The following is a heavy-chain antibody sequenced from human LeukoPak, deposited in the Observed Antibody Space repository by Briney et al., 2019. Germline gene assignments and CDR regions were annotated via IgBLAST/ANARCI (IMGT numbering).Heavy chain of an antibody. CDR2: TSGSGGST. Sequence: GGSLRLSCAASGFTFSSYAMSWVRQAPGKGLEWVSTTSGSGGSTFYADSVKGRFTISRDNSKNTLYLQMNSLRAEDTAVYYCARETHSAFDIWGQGTMVTVSS. V-gene: IGHV3-23*01. CDR1: GFTFSSYA. J-gene: IGHJ3*02. CDR3: ARETHSAFDI.